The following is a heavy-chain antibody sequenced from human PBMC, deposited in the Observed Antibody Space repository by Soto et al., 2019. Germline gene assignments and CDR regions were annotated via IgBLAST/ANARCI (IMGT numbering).Heavy chain of an antibody. D-gene: IGHD3-10*01. CDR1: GYSFTSYG. CDR3: AITDGEDYYSGMDV. V-gene: IGHV5-10-1*01. Sequence: PGESLKISCKGSGYSFTSYGISWVRQMPGKGLEWMGRIDPSDSYTNCSPSFQGHVTISADKSISTAYLQWSSLKASDTAMYYCAITDGEDYYSGMDVWGQGTTVTVSS. J-gene: IGHJ6*02. CDR2: IDPSDSYT.